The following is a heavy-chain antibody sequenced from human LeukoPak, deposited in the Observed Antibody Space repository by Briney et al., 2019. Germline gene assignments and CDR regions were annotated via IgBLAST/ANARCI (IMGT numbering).Heavy chain of an antibody. CDR1: GFTFSDYY. CDR2: ISSSSSYI. V-gene: IGHV3-11*06. J-gene: IGHJ4*02. CDR3: ARGRLVYYYDSSGSLPTVGY. Sequence: GGSLRLSCAGSGFTFSDYYMSWIRQAPGKGLEWISYISSSSSYIYYAESVKGRFTISRDNAKNSLYLQMNRLRAEDTAVYYCARGRLVYYYDSSGSLPTVGYWGQGTLVTVSS. D-gene: IGHD3-22*01.